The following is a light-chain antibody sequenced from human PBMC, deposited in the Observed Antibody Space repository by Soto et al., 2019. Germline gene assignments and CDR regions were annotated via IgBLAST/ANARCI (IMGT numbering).Light chain of an antibody. CDR2: GVT. CDR1: SSDIGAYNY. Sequence: QSALTHPASVSWSPGQSITISCTGTSSDIGAYNYVSWYQQYPGKAPKLMIYGVTNRPSGVSNRFSGSKTGNTASLTISGLQAEDEADYYCFSHRSRDSHVFGTGTKVTVL. V-gene: IGLV2-14*01. CDR3: FSHRSRDSHV. J-gene: IGLJ1*01.